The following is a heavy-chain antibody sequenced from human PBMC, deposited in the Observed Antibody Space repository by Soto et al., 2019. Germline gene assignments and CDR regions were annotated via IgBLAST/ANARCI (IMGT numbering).Heavy chain of an antibody. Sequence: GGSLRLSCAASGFTFSSYSMNWVRQAPGKGLEWVSYISSSSSTIYYADSVKGRFTISRDNAKNSLYLQMNSLRDEDTAVYYCARDLRFYYDSSGYYAPPWGQGTLVTVSS. D-gene: IGHD3-22*01. J-gene: IGHJ5*02. CDR1: GFTFSSYS. V-gene: IGHV3-48*02. CDR2: ISSSSSTI. CDR3: ARDLRFYYDSSGYYAPP.